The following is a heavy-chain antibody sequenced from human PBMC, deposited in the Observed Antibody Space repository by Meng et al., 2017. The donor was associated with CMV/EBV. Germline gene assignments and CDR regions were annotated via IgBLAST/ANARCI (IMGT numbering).Heavy chain of an antibody. J-gene: IGHJ5*02. CDR3: ARHYGDYFRNWFDP. CDR1: GYTFTSYG. D-gene: IGHD4-17*01. Sequence: ASMKVSCKASGYTFTSYGISWVRQAPGQGLEWMGWISAYNGNTNYAQKLQGRVTMTTDTSTSTAYMELRSLRSDDTAVYYCARHYGDYFRNWFDPWGQGTLVTVSS. V-gene: IGHV1-18*01. CDR2: ISAYNGNT.